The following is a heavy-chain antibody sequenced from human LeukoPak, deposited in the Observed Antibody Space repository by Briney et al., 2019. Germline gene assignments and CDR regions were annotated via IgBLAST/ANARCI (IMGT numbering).Heavy chain of an antibody. CDR3: ARGWRWLQSTEFDY. J-gene: IGHJ4*02. CDR1: GYTFTSYD. D-gene: IGHD5-24*01. V-gene: IGHV1-8*01. Sequence: ASVKVSCKASGYTFTSYDINWVRQATGQGLEWMGWMNPNSGNTGYAQKFQGRVTMTRNTSISTAYMELSSLRSEDTAVYYCARGWRWLQSTEFDYWGQGTLVTVSS. CDR2: MNPNSGNT.